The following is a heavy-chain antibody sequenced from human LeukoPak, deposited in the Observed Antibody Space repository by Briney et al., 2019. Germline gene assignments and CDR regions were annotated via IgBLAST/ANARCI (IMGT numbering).Heavy chain of an antibody. CDR2: IYYSGST. CDR3: ARDSGYYGSGSYYQGAYGMDV. CDR1: GGSISTYY. D-gene: IGHD3-10*01. V-gene: IGHV4-59*01. J-gene: IGHJ6*02. Sequence: SGTLSLTCTVSGGSISTYYWSWIRQPPGKGLEWIGYIYYSGSTNYNPSLKSRVTMSVDTSKNQFSLKLSSVTAADTAVYYCARDSGYYGSGSYYQGAYGMDVWGQGTTVTVSS.